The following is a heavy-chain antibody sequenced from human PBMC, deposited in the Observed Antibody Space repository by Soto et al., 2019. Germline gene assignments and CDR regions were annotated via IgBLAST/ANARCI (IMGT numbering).Heavy chain of an antibody. J-gene: IGHJ3*02. CDR1: GGSISSGGYS. CDR2: IYHSGST. D-gene: IGHD4-17*01. Sequence: SETLSLTCAVSGGSISSGGYSWSWIRQPPGKGLEWIGYIYHSGSTYYNPSLKSRVTISVDRSKNQFSLKLSSVTAADTAVYYCARGYGGNPWDAFDIWGQGTMVTVSS. CDR3: ARGYGGNPWDAFDI. V-gene: IGHV4-30-2*01.